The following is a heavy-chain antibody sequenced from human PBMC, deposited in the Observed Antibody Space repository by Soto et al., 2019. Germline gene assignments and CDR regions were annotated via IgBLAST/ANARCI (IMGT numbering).Heavy chain of an antibody. D-gene: IGHD3-22*01. CDR3: ARGPLGSGYPRWLNRGYFDY. V-gene: IGHV1-69*01. Sequence: QVQLVQSGAEVKKPGSSVKVSCKASGGTFSSYAISWVRQAPGQGLEWMGGIIPIFGTANYAQKFQGRVTITADESTSTAYMELSSLRSEDTAVYYCARGPLGSGYPRWLNRGYFDYGGQGTLVTVSS. J-gene: IGHJ4*02. CDR2: IIPIFGTA. CDR1: GGTFSSYA.